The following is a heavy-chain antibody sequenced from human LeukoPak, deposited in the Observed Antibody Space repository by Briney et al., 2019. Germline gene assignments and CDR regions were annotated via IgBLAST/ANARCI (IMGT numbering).Heavy chain of an antibody. V-gene: IGHV4-59*12. CDR2: IYYSGST. J-gene: IGHJ5*02. CDR1: GGSISSYY. Sequence: SETLSLTCTVSGGSISSYYWSWIRQPPGKGLEWIGNIYYSGSTNDNPSLKSRVTISVDTSKNQFSLKLSSVTAADTAVYYCARGAKYQMLRVRIYNWFDPWGQGTLVTVS. D-gene: IGHD2-2*01. CDR3: ARGAKYQMLRVRIYNWFDP.